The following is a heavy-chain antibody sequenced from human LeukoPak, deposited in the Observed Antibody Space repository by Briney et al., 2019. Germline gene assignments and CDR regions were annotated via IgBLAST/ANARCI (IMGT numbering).Heavy chain of an antibody. Sequence: GGSLRLSCSASGFTFSSYVMHWVRQAPGKGLEYISDILSNGVTTYYADSVKGRFIISRDNSKNTLYLQMSSLRPEDTAVYYCVKDSPGKSALYLCHWGQGTLVTVSS. J-gene: IGHJ4*02. CDR3: VKDSPGKSALYLCH. V-gene: IGHV3-64D*09. CDR2: ILSNGVTT. CDR1: GFTFSSYV. D-gene: IGHD3-16*02.